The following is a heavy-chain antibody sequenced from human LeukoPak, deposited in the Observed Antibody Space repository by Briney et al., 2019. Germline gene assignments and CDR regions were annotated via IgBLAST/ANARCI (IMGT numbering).Heavy chain of an antibody. CDR3: ARALSGTFPFDY. V-gene: IGHV4-31*03. D-gene: IGHD3-3*01. J-gene: IGHJ4*02. CDR1: GGSISSGGYY. Sequence: PSETLSLTCTVSGGSISSGGYYWSWIRQHPGKGPEWIGYIYYSGSTYYNPSLKSRVTISVDTSKNQFSLKLSSVTAADTAVYYCARALSGTFPFDYWGQGTLVTVSS. CDR2: IYYSGST.